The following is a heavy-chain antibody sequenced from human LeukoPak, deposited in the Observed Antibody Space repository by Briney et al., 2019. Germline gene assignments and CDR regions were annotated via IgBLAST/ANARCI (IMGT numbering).Heavy chain of an antibody. CDR2: ILYDGSNK. J-gene: IGHJ4*02. CDR1: GFTFSSYA. V-gene: IGHV3-30-3*01. Sequence: GRSLRLSCAASGFTFSSYAMHWVRQAPGKGLEWVAVILYDGSNKYYADSVKGRFTISRDNSKNMLYLQMNSLRAEDTAVYYCARDRYSSGWYPQSFVYWGQGTLVTVSS. CDR3: ARDRYSSGWYPQSFVY. D-gene: IGHD6-19*01.